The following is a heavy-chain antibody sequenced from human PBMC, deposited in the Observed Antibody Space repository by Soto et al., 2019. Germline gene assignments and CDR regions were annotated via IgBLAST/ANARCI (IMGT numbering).Heavy chain of an antibody. CDR2: ISYDGSNK. D-gene: IGHD2-8*01. CDR3: AKDTGFRGVLMVYAIHDWFDP. V-gene: IGHV3-30*18. J-gene: IGHJ5*02. Sequence: HPGGSLRLSCAASGFTFSSYGMHWVRQAPGKGLEWVAVISYDGSNKYYADSVKGRFTISRDNSKNTLYLQTNSLRAEDTAVYYCAKDTGFRGVLMVYAIHDWFDPWGQGTLVTVSS. CDR1: GFTFSSYG.